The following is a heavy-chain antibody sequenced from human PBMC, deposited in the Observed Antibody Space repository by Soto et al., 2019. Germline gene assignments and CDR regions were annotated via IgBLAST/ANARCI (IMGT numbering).Heavy chain of an antibody. CDR1: GFTFSSYA. D-gene: IGHD3-22*01. CDR3: ARARSPEVITTTLDY. J-gene: IGHJ4*02. Sequence: GGSLRLSCAASGFTFSSYAMHWVRQAPGKGLEWVAVISYDGSNKYYADSVKGRFTISRDNSKNTLYLQMNSLRAEDTAVYYCARARSPEVITTTLDYWGQGTLVTVS. V-gene: IGHV3-30-3*01. CDR2: ISYDGSNK.